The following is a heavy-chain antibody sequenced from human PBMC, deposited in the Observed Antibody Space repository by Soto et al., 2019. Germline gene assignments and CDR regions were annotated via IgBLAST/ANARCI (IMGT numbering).Heavy chain of an antibody. Sequence: QVQLVESGGGVVQPGRSLRLSCAASGFTFSSYGMHWVRQAPGKGLEWVAVISYDGSNKYYADSVKGRFTISRDNSXXTLYLQMNSLRAEDTAVYYCAKALLRPGRAYGMDVWGQGTTVTVSS. J-gene: IGHJ6*02. V-gene: IGHV3-30*18. CDR3: AKALLRPGRAYGMDV. D-gene: IGHD6-25*01. CDR2: ISYDGSNK. CDR1: GFTFSSYG.